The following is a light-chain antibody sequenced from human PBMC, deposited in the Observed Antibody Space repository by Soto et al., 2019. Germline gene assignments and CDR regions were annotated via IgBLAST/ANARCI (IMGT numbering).Light chain of an antibody. CDR2: DVN. CDR1: SSDVGGYNY. J-gene: IGLJ1*01. Sequence: QSALTQPHSVSGSPGQSVAISCSGTSSDVGGYNYVSWYQQHPGKVLKLIIFDVNKRPSGVPDRFSGSKSGSTASLTISGLQAEDEADYYCCSYGGSFYVVGTGTKVTVL. V-gene: IGLV2-11*01. CDR3: CSYGGSFYV.